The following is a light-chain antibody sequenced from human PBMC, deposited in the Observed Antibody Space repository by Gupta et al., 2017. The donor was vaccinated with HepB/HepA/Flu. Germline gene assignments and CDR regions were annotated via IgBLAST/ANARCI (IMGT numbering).Light chain of an antibody. Sequence: QSALPQPASLSGSPGPSITISCTGTSSDVGGYNYVSWYQQHPGKVPKRMMYDVSNRPSGVSSRFSGSKSGNTASLTLSVLQAEDEADYYCSSYTTTTTVVCGGGTKLTV. CDR3: SSYTTTTTVV. CDR2: DVS. CDR1: SSDVGGYNY. V-gene: IGLV2-14*03. J-gene: IGLJ2*01.